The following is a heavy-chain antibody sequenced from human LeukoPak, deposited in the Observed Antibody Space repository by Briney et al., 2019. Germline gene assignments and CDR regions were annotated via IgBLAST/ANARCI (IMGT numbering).Heavy chain of an antibody. Sequence: ASVKVSCKVSGYTLTELSMHWVRQAPGKGLEWMGGFDPEDGETIYAQKFQGRVTMTEDTSTDTAYMELSSLRSEDTAVYYCATDLAWYSSSPQAFDIWGQGTMVTVSS. V-gene: IGHV1-24*01. CDR1: GYTLTELS. CDR3: ATDLAWYSSSPQAFDI. CDR2: FDPEDGET. J-gene: IGHJ3*02. D-gene: IGHD6-6*01.